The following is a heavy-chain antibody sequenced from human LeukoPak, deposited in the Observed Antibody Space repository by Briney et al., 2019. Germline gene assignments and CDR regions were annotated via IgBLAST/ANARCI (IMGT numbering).Heavy chain of an antibody. D-gene: IGHD6-13*01. V-gene: IGHV3-7*04. CDR3: ARDGQYTSSWYDLDF. CDR2: INQDGSKK. J-gene: IGHJ4*02. Sequence: GGSLRLSCEASGFTFRNYWMNWVRQAPGKGLEWVANINQDGSKKHFVGSVEGRFTISRDNAKNSLYLQMNSLRAEDTAVYYCARDGQYTSSWYDLDFWGQGTLVTVSS. CDR1: GFTFRNYW.